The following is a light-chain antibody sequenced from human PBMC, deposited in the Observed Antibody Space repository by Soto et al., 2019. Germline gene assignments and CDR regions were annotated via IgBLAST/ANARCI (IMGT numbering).Light chain of an antibody. CDR1: QNISNY. V-gene: IGKV1-33*01. J-gene: IGKJ2*01. Sequence: DIQMTQAPSSLSASVGDRSTITCQARQNISNYLNWDQQKPGKTPKLLIYDASNLETGVPSRFSGSGSGTDFTFTISSLQPEDIATYYCQQYDNLRYTFGQGTKLEIK. CDR2: DAS. CDR3: QQYDNLRYT.